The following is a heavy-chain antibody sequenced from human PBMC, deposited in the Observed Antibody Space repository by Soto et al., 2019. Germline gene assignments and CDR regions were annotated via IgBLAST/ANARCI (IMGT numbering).Heavy chain of an antibody. CDR2: MNPNSGTT. CDR3: ARGLRTMVRGQPKTYYYYYMDV. V-gene: IGHV1-8*02. J-gene: IGHJ6*03. CDR1: GGTFSSYA. Sequence: ASVKVSCKASGGTFSSYAISWVRQAPGQELEWMGWMNPNSGTTGYAQKFQGRVTMTRNTSISTAYMELSSLRSEDTAVYYCARGLRTMVRGQPKTYYYYYMDVWGKGTTVTVSS. D-gene: IGHD3-10*01.